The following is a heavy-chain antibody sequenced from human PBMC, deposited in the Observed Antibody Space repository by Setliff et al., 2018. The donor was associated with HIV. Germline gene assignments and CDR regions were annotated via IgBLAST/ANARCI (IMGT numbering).Heavy chain of an antibody. V-gene: IGHV1-69-2*01. CDR1: GYTFTDYY. CDR2: VEPQHGET. Sequence: ASVKVSCKASGYTFTDYYMHWVQQAPGKGLEWMGRVEPQHGETIFAGKFQGRVTITADTSTDTAYMELSSLRSEDTAVHFCARGTTATDYYYYMDVWGKGTPVTVSS. J-gene: IGHJ6*03. D-gene: IGHD4-17*01. CDR3: ARGTTATDYYYYMDV.